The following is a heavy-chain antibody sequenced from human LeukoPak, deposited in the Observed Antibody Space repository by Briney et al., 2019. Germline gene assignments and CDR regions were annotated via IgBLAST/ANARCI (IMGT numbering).Heavy chain of an antibody. J-gene: IGHJ6*02. Sequence: GASVKVSCKASGYTFTSYGITWVRQAPGQGLEWMGIINPSGGSTSYAQKFQGRVTITADKSTSTAYMELSSLRSEDTAVYYCAREEEDGSFAGMDVWGQGTTVTVSS. CDR3: AREEEDGSFAGMDV. CDR1: GYTFTSYG. D-gene: IGHD3-16*01. CDR2: INPSGGST. V-gene: IGHV1-46*01.